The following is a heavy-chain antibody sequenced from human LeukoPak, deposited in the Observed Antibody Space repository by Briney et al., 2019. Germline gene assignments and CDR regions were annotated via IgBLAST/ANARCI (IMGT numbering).Heavy chain of an antibody. J-gene: IGHJ6*04. D-gene: IGHD3-10*02. Sequence: VGALRLSCAPSLGTFSIYEMNCGRQALGKGLWWVSYISSSVSNIYYAESVKGRFTISTDNAKNSLYLQMKSLRAEDTAVYYCAELGLTLIGGVWGKGTTVTISS. CDR3: AELGLTLIGGV. CDR2: ISSSVSNI. V-gene: IGHV3-48*03. CDR1: LGTFSIYE.